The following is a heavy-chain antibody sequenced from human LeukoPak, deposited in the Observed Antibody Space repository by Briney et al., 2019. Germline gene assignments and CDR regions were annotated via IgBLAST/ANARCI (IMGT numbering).Heavy chain of an antibody. D-gene: IGHD1-1*01. V-gene: IGHV4-39*01. Sequence: PSETLSLTCTVSGGSISSSSYCWGWIRQPPGKGLEWIGSICYSVSTFYNPSLKSRVTLSVDTSKTQFSLKLSSVTAADTAVYYCARVSDMEVLGYFDYWGQGTLVTVSS. J-gene: IGHJ4*02. CDR3: ARVSDMEVLGYFDY. CDR2: ICYSVST. CDR1: GGSISSSSYC.